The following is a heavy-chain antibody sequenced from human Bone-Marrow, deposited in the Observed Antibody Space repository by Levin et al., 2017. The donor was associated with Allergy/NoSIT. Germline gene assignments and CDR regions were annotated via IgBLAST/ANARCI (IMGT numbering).Heavy chain of an antibody. CDR2: MNPNSGNT. CDR3: ARVFGSTSYYYFDY. CDR1: GYTFTSYD. Sequence: ASVKVSCKASGYTFTSYDINWVRQATGQGLEWMGWMNPNSGNTGYAQKFQGRVTMTRNTSISTAYMELSSLRSEDTAVYYCARVFGSTSYYYFDYWGQGTLVTVSS. D-gene: IGHD2-2*01. V-gene: IGHV1-8*01. J-gene: IGHJ4*02.